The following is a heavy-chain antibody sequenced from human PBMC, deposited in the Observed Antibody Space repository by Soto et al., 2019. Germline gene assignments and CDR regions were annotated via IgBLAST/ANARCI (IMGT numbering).Heavy chain of an antibody. Sequence: QVQLVQSGAEVKKPGSSVKVSCKASGGTFSSYAISWVRQAPGQGLEWMGGIIPIFGTANYAQKFQGRVTITADESTSTAYMELSSLRSEDTALYYCAREGGLLGYCSSTSCPNWFDPWGQGTLVTVSS. V-gene: IGHV1-69*01. CDR2: IIPIFGTA. D-gene: IGHD2-2*01. J-gene: IGHJ5*02. CDR3: AREGGLLGYCSSTSCPNWFDP. CDR1: GGTFSSYA.